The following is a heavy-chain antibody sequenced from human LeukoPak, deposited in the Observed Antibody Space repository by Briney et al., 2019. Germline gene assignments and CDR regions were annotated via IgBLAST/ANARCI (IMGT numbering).Heavy chain of an antibody. D-gene: IGHD3-22*01. J-gene: IGHJ5*02. CDR2: IYYSGST. Sequence: SETLSLTCTVSGGSISSYYWSWIRQPPGKGLEWIGYIYYSGSTNYNPSLKSRVTISVDTSKNPFSLKLSSVTAADTAVYYCARGRYYYDSSGYHSNWFDPWGQGTLVTVSS. CDR3: ARGRYYYDSSGYHSNWFDP. CDR1: GGSISSYY. V-gene: IGHV4-59*01.